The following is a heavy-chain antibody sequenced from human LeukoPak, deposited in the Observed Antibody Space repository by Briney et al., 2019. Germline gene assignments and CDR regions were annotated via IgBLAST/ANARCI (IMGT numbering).Heavy chain of an antibody. CDR2: INPSGGTT. CDR1: GYTFTNYF. Sequence: ASVKVSCKASGYTFTNYFMHWVRQAPGQGLEWMGIINPSGGTTDYAQKFQGRISMTRDTSTSTVYMEVNSLRSEDTAVYYCARQGTYSSAIGMGYWGQGTLVTVSS. CDR3: ARQGTYSSAIGMGY. V-gene: IGHV1-46*01. D-gene: IGHD6-19*01. J-gene: IGHJ4*02.